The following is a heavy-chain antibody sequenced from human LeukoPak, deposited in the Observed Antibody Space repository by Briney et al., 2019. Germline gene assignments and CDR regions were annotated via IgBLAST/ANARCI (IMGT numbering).Heavy chain of an antibody. V-gene: IGHV4-59*01. Sequence: SETLSLTCTVSGGSISSYYWSWIRQPPGKGLEWIGYIYYSGSTNYNPSLKSRVTISVDTSKNQFSLKLSSVTAADTAVYYCAREIVAEYDYGDYEGWFDPWGQGTLVTVSS. CDR1: GGSISSYY. J-gene: IGHJ5*02. CDR2: IYYSGST. CDR3: AREIVAEYDYGDYEGWFDP. D-gene: IGHD4-17*01.